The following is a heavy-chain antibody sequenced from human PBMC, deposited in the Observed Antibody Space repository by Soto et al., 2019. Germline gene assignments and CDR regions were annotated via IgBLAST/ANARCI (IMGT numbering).Heavy chain of an antibody. Sequence: ASVKVSCKASGYTFTGYYMHWVRQAPGQGLEWMGWINPNSGGTNYAQKFQGRVTMTRDTSISTAYMELSRLRSDDTAVYYCARLSRWLVRSLDLGYWGQGTLVTVSS. D-gene: IGHD6-19*01. J-gene: IGHJ4*02. CDR1: GYTFTGYY. CDR2: INPNSGGT. V-gene: IGHV1-2*02. CDR3: ARLSRWLVRSLDLGY.